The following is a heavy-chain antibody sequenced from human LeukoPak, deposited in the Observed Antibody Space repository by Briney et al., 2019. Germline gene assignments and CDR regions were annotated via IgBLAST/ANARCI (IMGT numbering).Heavy chain of an antibody. CDR2: IYSGGST. Sequence: GRSVTLSCAASGFTVSSNYIRWVRQAPGKGLEWVSGIYSGGSTYYADSVKGRFTISRDNSKNTPYLQMNSLRAEDTAVYYCARVSGYYYFDYWGQGTLVTVSS. V-gene: IGHV3-53*01. D-gene: IGHD5-12*01. CDR1: GFTVSSNY. CDR3: ARVSGYYYFDY. J-gene: IGHJ4*02.